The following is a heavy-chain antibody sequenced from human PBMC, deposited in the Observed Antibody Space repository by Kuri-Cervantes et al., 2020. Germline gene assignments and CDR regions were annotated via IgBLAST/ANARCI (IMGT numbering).Heavy chain of an antibody. Sequence: GESLKIYCVASGFTLSNYGMHWVRQAPGKGLEWVSAISGIGGSTYYADSVKGRFNISIDNSKNTLYLQMNSLRAEDKAVYYCAKSWDIVVVPAAPADYFEYWGPGTLVTVSS. CDR3: AKSWDIVVVPAAPADYFEY. V-gene: IGHV3-23*01. CDR2: ISGIGGST. D-gene: IGHD2-2*01. J-gene: IGHJ4*02. CDR1: GFTLSNYG.